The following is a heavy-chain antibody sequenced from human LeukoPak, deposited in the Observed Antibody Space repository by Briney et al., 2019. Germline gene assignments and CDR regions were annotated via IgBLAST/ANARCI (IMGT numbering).Heavy chain of an antibody. CDR2: INPNSGGT. Sequence: GASVKVSCKASGYTFTGYYMHWVRQAPGQGLEWMGWINPNSGGTNYAQKFQGRATMTRDTSISTAYMELSRLRSDDTAVYYCARGLVVRLESCDYWGQGTLVTVSS. D-gene: IGHD2-2*01. J-gene: IGHJ4*02. V-gene: IGHV1-2*02. CDR3: ARGLVVRLESCDY. CDR1: GYTFTGYY.